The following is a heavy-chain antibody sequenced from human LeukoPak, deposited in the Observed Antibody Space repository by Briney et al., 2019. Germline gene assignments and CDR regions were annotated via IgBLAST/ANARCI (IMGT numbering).Heavy chain of an antibody. D-gene: IGHD5-18*01. CDR3: ARDRAPRGYSYGFGY. V-gene: IGHV4-4*07. Sequence: SETLSLTCTVSGGSISSYYWSWVRQPAGKGLEWIGRIYTSGSTNYNPSLKSRVTMSVDTSKNQFSLKLSSVTAADTAVYYCARDRAPRGYSYGFGYWGQGTLVTVSS. CDR2: IYTSGST. J-gene: IGHJ4*02. CDR1: GGSISSYY.